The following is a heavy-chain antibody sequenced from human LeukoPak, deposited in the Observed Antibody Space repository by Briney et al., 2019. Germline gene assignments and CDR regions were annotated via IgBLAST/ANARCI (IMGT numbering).Heavy chain of an antibody. Sequence: PSETLSLTCSVSGGSIGSSSYYWGWIRQPPGKGLEWIGNIYYSGSTYFNPSLKSRVTISVDTSKNQFSLKLSSVTAADTAVYYCARANMVRGVGSFFDRNWFDPWGQGTLVTVSS. CDR1: GGSIGSSSYY. CDR2: IYYSGST. D-gene: IGHD3-10*01. CDR3: ARANMVRGVGSFFDRNWFDP. J-gene: IGHJ5*02. V-gene: IGHV4-39*07.